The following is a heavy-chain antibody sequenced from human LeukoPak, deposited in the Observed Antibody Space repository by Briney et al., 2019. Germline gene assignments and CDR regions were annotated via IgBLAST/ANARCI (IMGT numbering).Heavy chain of an antibody. Sequence: ASVTVSCKASGYTFTTYGVSWVRQAPGQGLEWMGWISGYDGNTNYALKLRGRVTMTTDTSTSTAYMDLRSLRSDDTALYYCARTVTTSSYYFDYWGQGTLVTVSS. CDR3: ARTVTTSSYYFDY. V-gene: IGHV1-18*01. D-gene: IGHD4-17*01. CDR2: ISGYDGNT. J-gene: IGHJ4*02. CDR1: GYTFTTYG.